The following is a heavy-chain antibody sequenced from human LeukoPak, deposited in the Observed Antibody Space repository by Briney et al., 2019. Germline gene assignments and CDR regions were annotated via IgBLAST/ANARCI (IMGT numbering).Heavy chain of an antibody. CDR3: ARTAGSGSYYPLDY. CDR1: GGSISSYY. CDR2: IYYSGST. D-gene: IGHD3-10*01. Sequence: SETLSLTCTVSGGSISSYYWSWIRQPPGKGLEWIGYIYYSGSTNYNPSLKSRVTISVDTSKNQFCLKLSSVTAADTAVYYCARTAGSGSYYPLDYWGQRTLDTVSS. J-gene: IGHJ4*02. V-gene: IGHV4-59*01.